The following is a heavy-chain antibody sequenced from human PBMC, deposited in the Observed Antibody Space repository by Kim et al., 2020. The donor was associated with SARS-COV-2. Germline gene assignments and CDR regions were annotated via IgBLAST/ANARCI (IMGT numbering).Heavy chain of an antibody. CDR2: IIPIFGTA. CDR1: GGTFSSYA. J-gene: IGHJ6*02. V-gene: IGHV1-69*13. CDR3: ARELVTATSTRVAYYYYYYGMDV. Sequence: SVKVSCKASGGTFSSYAISWVRQAPGQGLEWMGGIIPIFGTANYAQKFQGRVTITADESTSTAYMELSSLRSEDTAVYYCARELVTATSTRVAYYYYYYGMDVWGQGTTVTVSS. D-gene: IGHD2-21*02.